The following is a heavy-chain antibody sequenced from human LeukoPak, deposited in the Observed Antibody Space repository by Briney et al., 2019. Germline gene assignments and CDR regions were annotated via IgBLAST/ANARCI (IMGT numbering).Heavy chain of an antibody. D-gene: IGHD6-6*01. CDR2: IVPIFGNI. CDR3: TRDLEGPYSSSPHDC. Sequence: SVKVSCKASGNTFSSYIITWVRQAPGQGLEWMGSIVPIFGNIKYAPRFQGRVTITADESTTTAYMELRRLRPDDTAVYYCTRDLEGPYSSSPHDCWGQGTLVTVSS. J-gene: IGHJ4*02. CDR1: GNTFSSYI. V-gene: IGHV1-69*13.